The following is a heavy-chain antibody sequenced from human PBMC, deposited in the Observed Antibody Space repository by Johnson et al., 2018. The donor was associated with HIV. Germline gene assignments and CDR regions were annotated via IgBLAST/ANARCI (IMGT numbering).Heavy chain of an antibody. CDR2: INQDGTEK. Sequence: VQLVESGGGLVQPGGSLRLSCAGSEFTFNSYWMSWVRQAPGEGLEWVANINQDGTEKYYADSMRGRFTISRDNTKNSLYLEMNSLRDEDTAVYYCARERGYSSVLWKLSEAAFDIWGQGTMVTVSS. CDR3: ARERGYSSVLWKLSEAAFDI. CDR1: EFTFNSYW. J-gene: IGHJ3*02. V-gene: IGHV3-7*01. D-gene: IGHD6-19*01.